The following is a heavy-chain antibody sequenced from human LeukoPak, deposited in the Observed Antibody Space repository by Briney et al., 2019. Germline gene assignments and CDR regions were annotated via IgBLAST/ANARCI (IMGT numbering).Heavy chain of an antibody. CDR1: GGSISSGGYS. CDR2: IDYSGST. CDR3: ATSFGVDYFDY. V-gene: IGHV4-30-4*07. J-gene: IGHJ4*02. Sequence: SETLSLTCAVSGGSISSGGYSWSWTRQPPGKGLEWIGYIDYSGSTYYNPSLKSRVTISVDTSKNQFSLRLSSVTAADTAVYYCATSFGVDYFDYWGQGTLVTVSS. D-gene: IGHD3-3*01.